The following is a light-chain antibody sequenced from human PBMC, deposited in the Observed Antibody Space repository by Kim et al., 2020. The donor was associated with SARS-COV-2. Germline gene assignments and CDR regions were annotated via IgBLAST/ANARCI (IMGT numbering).Light chain of an antibody. CDR3: SSYAGSNFVV. CDR2: EVS. V-gene: IGLV2-8*01. J-gene: IGLJ2*01. Sequence: GQSVTISCTGTSSDVGGYNSVSWYQQHPGTAPKLMIYEVSKRPSGVPDRFSGSKSGNTASLTVSGLQAEDEADYYCSSYAGSNFVVFGGGTQLTVL. CDR1: SSDVGGYNS.